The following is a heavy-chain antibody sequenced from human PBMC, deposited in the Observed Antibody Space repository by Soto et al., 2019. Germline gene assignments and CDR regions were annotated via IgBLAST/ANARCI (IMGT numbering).Heavy chain of an antibody. D-gene: IGHD6-13*01. CDR2: ISNNGTHT. CDR1: GFTFSNYE. V-gene: IGHV3-64*01. Sequence: EAQLVESGGGLVQPGGSLRLSCAASGFTFSNYEMHWVRQAPGKGLESVSGISNNGTHTDYANSVKGRFTISRNNSENTVYPQTGRLRAEDMALYYCSRRAYGSRWPNAYMEVWGKGTTVTVSS. J-gene: IGHJ6*03. CDR3: SRRAYGSRWPNAYMEV.